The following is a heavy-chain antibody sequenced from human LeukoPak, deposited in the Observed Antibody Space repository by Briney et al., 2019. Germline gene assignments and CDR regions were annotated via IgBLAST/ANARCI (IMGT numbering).Heavy chain of an antibody. V-gene: IGHV3-30*18. J-gene: IGHJ4*02. Sequence: PGRSLRLSCAASGFTFSYYGMHWARQAPGKGLEWVAAISDDGSNEYYADSVKGRFTVSRDNSKNTLYLQMNSLRAEDTAVYYCAKDLWFGEFLHYWGQGTLVTVSS. CDR3: AKDLWFGEFLHY. D-gene: IGHD3-10*01. CDR1: GFTFSYYG. CDR2: ISDDGSNE.